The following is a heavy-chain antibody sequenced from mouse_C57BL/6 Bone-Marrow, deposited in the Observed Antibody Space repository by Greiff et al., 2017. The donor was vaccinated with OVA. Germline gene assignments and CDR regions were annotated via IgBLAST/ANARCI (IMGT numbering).Heavy chain of an antibody. V-gene: IGHV5-17*01. D-gene: IGHD2-1*01. CDR3: ASNYVGFAY. Sequence: EVQRVESGGGLVKPGGSLKLSCAASGFTFSDYGMHWVRQAPEKGLEWVAYISSGSSTIYYADTVKGRFTISRDNAKNTLFLHMTSLRAEDTAMYYCASNYVGFAYWGQGTLVTVSA. CDR1: GFTFSDYG. J-gene: IGHJ3*01. CDR2: ISSGSSTI.